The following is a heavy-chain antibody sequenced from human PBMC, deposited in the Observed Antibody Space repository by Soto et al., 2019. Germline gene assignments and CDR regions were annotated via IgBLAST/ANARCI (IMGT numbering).Heavy chain of an antibody. J-gene: IGHJ4*02. V-gene: IGHV1-24*01. CDR2: INPEDGEA. D-gene: IGHD5-18*01. CDR1: GYTLTELS. Sequence: ASVKVSCKVSGYTLTELSMHWVRQAPGKGLEWMGGINPEDGEANYAQKFQGRVTITADESTSTAYMGLSSLRSEDTAVYYCARAPRGYSYGYIGMLDYWGQGTLVTVSS. CDR3: ARAPRGYSYGYIGMLDY.